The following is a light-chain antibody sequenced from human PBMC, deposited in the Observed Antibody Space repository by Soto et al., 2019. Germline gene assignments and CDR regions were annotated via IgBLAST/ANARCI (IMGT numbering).Light chain of an antibody. CDR1: SSNIGSNT. Sequence: QSALTQPPSASGTPGQRVTISCSGRSSNIGSNTVNWYQQLPGTAPKLLIYSNNQRPSGVPDRFSGSKSGTSASLAISGLQSEDEADYYCAAWDDSLNGVVFGGGTQLTVL. CDR3: AAWDDSLNGVV. J-gene: IGLJ2*01. V-gene: IGLV1-44*01. CDR2: SNN.